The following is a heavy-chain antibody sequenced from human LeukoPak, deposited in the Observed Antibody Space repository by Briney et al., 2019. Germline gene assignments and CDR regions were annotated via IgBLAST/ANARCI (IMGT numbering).Heavy chain of an antibody. CDR1: GYSISSGYY. V-gene: IGHV4-38-2*02. J-gene: IGHJ4*02. D-gene: IGHD3-3*01. CDR2: IYHSGST. CDR3: ARTQNPYDFWSGYYKGGYYFDY. Sequence: SETLSLTCTVSGYSISSGYYWGWIRQPPGKGLEWIGSIYHSGSTHYNPSLKSRVTISVDTSKNQFSLKLSSVTAADTAVYYCARTQNPYDFWSGYYKGGYYFDYWGQGTLVTVSS.